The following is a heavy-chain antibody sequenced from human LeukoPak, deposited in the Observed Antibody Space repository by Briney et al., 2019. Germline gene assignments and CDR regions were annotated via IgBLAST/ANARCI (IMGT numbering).Heavy chain of an antibody. CDR1: TVIFRKYW. CDR2: IAHDGSVK. J-gene: IGHJ1*01. D-gene: IGHD3-10*02. CDR3: AFFVREPQN. Sequence: PGGSLRLSCAASTVIFRKYWMGWARQAPGKGLEWVANIAHDGSVKRYVDSVKGRFIISRDNARDSLYLQMNGLRVEDTAIYYCAFFVREPQNWGQGTLVTVSS. V-gene: IGHV3-7*01.